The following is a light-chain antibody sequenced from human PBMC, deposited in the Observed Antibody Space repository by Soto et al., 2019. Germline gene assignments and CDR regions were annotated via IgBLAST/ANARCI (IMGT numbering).Light chain of an antibody. Sequence: QSVLTQPASVSGSPGQSITISCTGTSSDVGGYNYVSWYQQHPGRAPKLIIYEVSNRPSGVSNRFSGSKSGNTASLAISGLQAEDEDDYYCRAYTTGNTLVVFVGGTKVTVL. V-gene: IGLV2-14*01. CDR3: RAYTTGNTLVV. CDR2: EVS. CDR1: SSDVGGYNY. J-gene: IGLJ2*01.